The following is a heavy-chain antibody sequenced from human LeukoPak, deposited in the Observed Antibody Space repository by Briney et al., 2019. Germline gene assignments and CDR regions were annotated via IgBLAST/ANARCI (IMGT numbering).Heavy chain of an antibody. CDR1: GGSFSSEA. CDR3: GRKAGDCGANSCYSIDY. V-gene: IGHV1-69*05. D-gene: IGHD2-15*01. J-gene: IGHJ4*02. Sequence: SVKVSCKAFGGSFSSEAISWVRQAPGQGLEWMGGIIPIFGTANYAHKFQGRVTITTDESTSTAYMEVSSLTSEDTAVYFCGRKAGDCGANSCYSIDYWGQGTLVTVSS. CDR2: IIPIFGTA.